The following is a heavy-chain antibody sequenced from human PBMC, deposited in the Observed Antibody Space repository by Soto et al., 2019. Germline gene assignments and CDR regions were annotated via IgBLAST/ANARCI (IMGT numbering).Heavy chain of an antibody. CDR2: IRSKPNNYAP. CDR3: SRQASDFRSGNTQYYMDV. J-gene: IGHJ6*03. D-gene: IGHD3-3*01. CDR1: GFTFSGSA. V-gene: IGHV3-73*01. Sequence: EVQLVESGGGLVQPGGSLKLSCAASGFTFSGSAMHWVRQASGKGLEWVGRIRSKPNNYAPAYGASVKGRFTISRDDSKHTAYLQMNSLNTEDTPVYYCSRQASDFRSGNTQYYMDVWGKGTTVTVSS.